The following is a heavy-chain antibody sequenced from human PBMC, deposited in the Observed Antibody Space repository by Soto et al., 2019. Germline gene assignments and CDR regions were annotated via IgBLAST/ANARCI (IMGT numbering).Heavy chain of an antibody. V-gene: IGHV4-59*01. CDR3: ARGWVVVAATPYNWFDP. CDR2: IYNSGTT. D-gene: IGHD2-15*01. Sequence: SETLSLTCTVSGGSIRSYCWTWIRQPPGEGLEWIGYIYNSGTTNYNPSLKSRVTISVDTSKNQFSLKLSSVTAADTAVYYCARGWVVVAATPYNWFDPWGQGTLVTVSS. CDR1: GGSIRSYC. J-gene: IGHJ5*02.